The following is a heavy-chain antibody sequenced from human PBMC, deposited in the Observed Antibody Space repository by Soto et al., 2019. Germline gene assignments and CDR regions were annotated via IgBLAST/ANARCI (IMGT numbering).Heavy chain of an antibody. CDR3: ARALSYDFWSGYYRRYYYGMDV. J-gene: IGHJ6*02. V-gene: IGHV3-48*03. CDR2: ISSSGSTI. D-gene: IGHD3-3*01. Sequence: GGSLRLSCAASGFTFSSYEMNWVRQAPGKGLEWVSYISSSGSTIYYADSVKGRFTISRDNAKNSLYLQMNSLRAEDTAVYCCARALSYDFWSGYYRRYYYGMDVWGQGTTVTVSS. CDR1: GFTFSSYE.